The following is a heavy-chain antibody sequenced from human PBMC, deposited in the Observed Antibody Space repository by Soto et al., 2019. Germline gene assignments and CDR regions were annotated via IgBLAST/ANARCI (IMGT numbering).Heavy chain of an antibody. J-gene: IGHJ6*02. D-gene: IGHD3-9*01. V-gene: IGHV1-18*01. Sequence: QVQLVQSGAEVKKPGASVKVSCKASGYTFTSYGISWVRQAPGQGLEWMGWISAYNGNTNYAQKLQGRVTMTTDTSTSTAYMELRSLRSDDTAVYYCARAGSLGHYDILTGYWGRSPRVYGMDVWGQGTTVTVSS. CDR2: ISAYNGNT. CDR3: ARAGSLGHYDILTGYWGRSPRVYGMDV. CDR1: GYTFTSYG.